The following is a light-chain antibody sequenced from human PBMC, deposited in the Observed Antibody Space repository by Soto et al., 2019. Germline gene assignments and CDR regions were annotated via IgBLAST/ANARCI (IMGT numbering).Light chain of an antibody. CDR3: MQALQFT. V-gene: IGKV2-28*01. CDR2: WGS. CDR1: QSLLHSNGYNY. Sequence: DIVMTQSPLSLPVTPGEPASISCRSSQSLLHSNGYNYLDWYLQKPGQSPQLLIYWGSNRASGVPDRVSGSGSGTDFTLKISRVEAEDVGVYYCMQALQFTFGPGTKVDIK. J-gene: IGKJ3*01.